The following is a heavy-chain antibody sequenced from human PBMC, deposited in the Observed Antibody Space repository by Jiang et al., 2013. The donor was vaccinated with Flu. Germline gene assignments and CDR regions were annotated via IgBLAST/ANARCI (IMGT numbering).Heavy chain of an antibody. CDR3: ARGVAWQWLVRGNWFDP. CDR2: IYYSGST. CDR1: GGSISSYY. D-gene: IGHD6-19*01. V-gene: IGHV4-59*01. Sequence: VLLKPSETLSLTCTVSGGSISSYYWSWIRQPPGKGLEWIGYIYYSGSTNYNPSLKSRVTISVDTSKNQFSLKLSSVTAADTAVYYCARGVAWQWLVRGNWFDPWGQGTLVTVSS. J-gene: IGHJ5*02.